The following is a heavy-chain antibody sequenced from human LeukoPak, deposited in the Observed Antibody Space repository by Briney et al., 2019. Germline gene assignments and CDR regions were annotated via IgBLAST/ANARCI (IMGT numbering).Heavy chain of an antibody. J-gene: IGHJ3*02. CDR3: ACRYGYKIFDI. CDR1: GFTFSTYA. V-gene: IGHV3-23*01. D-gene: IGHD5-24*01. CDR2: ISGSGGST. Sequence: GGSLRLSCAASGFTFSTYAMSWVRQAPGKGLEWVSAISGSGGSTYYADSVKGRFTISRDNSKDTLYLQMNSLRAEDTAVYYCACRYGYKIFDIWGQGTMVTVSS.